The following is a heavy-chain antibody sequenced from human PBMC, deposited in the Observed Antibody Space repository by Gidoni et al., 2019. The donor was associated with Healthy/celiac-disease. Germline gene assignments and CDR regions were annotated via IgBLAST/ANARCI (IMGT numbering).Heavy chain of an antibody. CDR2: ISGSGGST. V-gene: IGHV3-23*01. CDR1: GFTLSSSA. D-gene: IGHD2-15*01. Sequence: EVQPLESGGGLVQPGGSLRLSCAAPGFTLSSSAKSWVRQAPGKGLEWVSAISGSGGSTYYADSVKGRFTISRDNSKNTLYLQMNSLRAEDTAVYYCAKGGYCSGGSCHGYYYYGMDVWGQGTTVTVSS. CDR3: AKGGYCSGGSCHGYYYYGMDV. J-gene: IGHJ6*02.